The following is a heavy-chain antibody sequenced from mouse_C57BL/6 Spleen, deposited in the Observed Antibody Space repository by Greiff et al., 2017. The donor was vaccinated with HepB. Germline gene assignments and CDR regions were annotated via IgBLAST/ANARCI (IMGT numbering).Heavy chain of an antibody. V-gene: IGHV2-5*01. CDR2: IWRGGST. CDR3: AKNWAQATGPYYAMDY. D-gene: IGHD3-2*02. Sequence: VHLVESGPGLVQPSQSLSITCTVSGFSLTSYGVHWVRQSPGKGLEWLGVIWRGGSTDYNAAFMSRLSITKDNSKSQVFFKMNSLQADDTAIYYCAKNWAQATGPYYAMDYWGQGTSVTVSS. J-gene: IGHJ4*01. CDR1: GFSLTSYG.